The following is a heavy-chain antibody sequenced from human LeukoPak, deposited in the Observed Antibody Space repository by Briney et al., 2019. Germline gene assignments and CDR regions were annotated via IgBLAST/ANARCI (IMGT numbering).Heavy chain of an antibody. J-gene: IGHJ5*02. CDR3: ARGSVPAATSDNWFDP. CDR2: IYSIGTT. CDR1: GFTVSNKC. V-gene: IGHV3-66*01. Sequence: GESLRLSCAASGFTVSNKCMSWVRQAPGKGLEWVSVIYSIGTTYYADSVKGRFTISRDNAKNSLYLQMNSLRAEDTAVYYCARGSVPAATSDNWFDPWGQGTLVTVSS. D-gene: IGHD2-2*01.